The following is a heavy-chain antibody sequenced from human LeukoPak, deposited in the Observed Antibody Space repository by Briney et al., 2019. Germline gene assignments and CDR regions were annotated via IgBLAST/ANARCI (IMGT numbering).Heavy chain of an antibody. Sequence: PSETLSLTCTVSGGSISSYYWSWIRQPPGKGLEWIGYIYYSGSTNYNPSLKSRVTISVDTSKNQFSLKLSSVTAADTAVYYCARQHQEDMGWFDPWGQGTLVTVSS. CDR1: GGSISSYY. D-gene: IGHD6-13*01. CDR2: IYYSGST. CDR3: ARQHQEDMGWFDP. V-gene: IGHV4-59*01. J-gene: IGHJ5*02.